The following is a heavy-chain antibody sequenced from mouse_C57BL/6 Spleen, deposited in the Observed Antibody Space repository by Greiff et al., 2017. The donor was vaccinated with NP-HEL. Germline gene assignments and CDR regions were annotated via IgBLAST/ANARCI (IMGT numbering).Heavy chain of an antibody. CDR2: IDPSDSYT. V-gene: IGHV1-50*01. CDR1: GYTFTSYW. Sequence: QVQLQQPGAELVKPGASVKLSCKASGYTFTSYWMQWVKQRPGQGLEWIGEIDPSDSYTNYNQKFKGKATLTVDTSSSTAYMQLSSLTSEDSAVYDCARRRVIYDGLDYWGQGTTLTVSS. J-gene: IGHJ2*01. D-gene: IGHD2-3*01. CDR3: ARRRVIYDGLDY.